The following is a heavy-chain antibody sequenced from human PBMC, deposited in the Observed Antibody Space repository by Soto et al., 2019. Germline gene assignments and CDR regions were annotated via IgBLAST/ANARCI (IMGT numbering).Heavy chain of an antibody. CDR3: AADSSTYYDFWSGYHRRYYYGMDV. D-gene: IGHD3-3*01. Sequence: SVKVSCKASGFTFTSSAVQWVRQARGQRLEWIGWIVVGSGNTNYAQKFQERVTITRDMSTSTAYMELSSLRSEDTAVYYCAADSSTYYDFWSGYHRRYYYGMDVWGQGTTVTVSS. V-gene: IGHV1-58*01. CDR1: GFTFTSSA. J-gene: IGHJ6*02. CDR2: IVVGSGNT.